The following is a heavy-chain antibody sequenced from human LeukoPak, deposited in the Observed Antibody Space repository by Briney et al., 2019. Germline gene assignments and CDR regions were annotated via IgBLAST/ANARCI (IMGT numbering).Heavy chain of an antibody. CDR2: ISGSGGST. CDR1: GFTFSSYA. Sequence: GGSLRLSRAASGFTFSSYAMSWVRQAPGKGLEWVSAISGSGGSTYYADSVKGRFTISRDNSKNTLYLQMNSLRAEDTAVYYCAKDPPHYDSTSYYFDYWGQGTLVTVSS. J-gene: IGHJ4*02. V-gene: IGHV3-23*01. D-gene: IGHD3-22*01. CDR3: AKDPPHYDSTSYYFDY.